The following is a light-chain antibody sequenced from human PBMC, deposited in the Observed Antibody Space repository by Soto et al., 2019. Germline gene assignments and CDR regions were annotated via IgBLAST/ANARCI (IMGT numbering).Light chain of an antibody. CDR3: SSYTSISTWV. CDR1: SSDIGGYKY. Sequence: QSAVTQPASVSGSPGQSITISCAGTSSDIGGYKYVSWYQHHPGKAPKLMIYDVSNRPSGVSNRFSGSKSGNTASLTISGLQAEDEADYYCSSYTSISTWVFGGGTKLTVL. V-gene: IGLV2-14*03. CDR2: DVS. J-gene: IGLJ3*02.